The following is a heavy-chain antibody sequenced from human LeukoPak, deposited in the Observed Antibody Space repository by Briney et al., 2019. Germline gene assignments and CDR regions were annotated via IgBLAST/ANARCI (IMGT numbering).Heavy chain of an antibody. Sequence: SETLSLTCTVSGGSLSSGSYYWSWIRQPAGKGLEWIGRIYTSGSTNYNPSLKSRVTISVDTSKNQFSLKLSSVTAADTAVYYCARERGFYYYYYMDVWGKGTTVTVSS. D-gene: IGHD1-26*01. CDR3: ARERGFYYYYYMDV. V-gene: IGHV4-61*02. J-gene: IGHJ6*03. CDR1: GGSLSSGSYY. CDR2: IYTSGST.